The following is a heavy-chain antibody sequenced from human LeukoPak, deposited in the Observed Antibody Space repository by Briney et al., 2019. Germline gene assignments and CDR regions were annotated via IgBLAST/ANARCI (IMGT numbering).Heavy chain of an antibody. CDR3: TRPYCSSTSCPEYNWFDP. CDR2: IRSKANSYAT. Sequence: PGGSLRLSCAASGFTFSGSAMHGVRQASGKGLEWVGRIRSKANSYATAYAASVKGRFTISRDDSKNTAYLQMNSLKTEDTAVYYCTRPYCSSTSCPEYNWFDPWGQGTLVTVSS. CDR1: GFTFSGSA. D-gene: IGHD2-2*01. V-gene: IGHV3-73*01. J-gene: IGHJ5*02.